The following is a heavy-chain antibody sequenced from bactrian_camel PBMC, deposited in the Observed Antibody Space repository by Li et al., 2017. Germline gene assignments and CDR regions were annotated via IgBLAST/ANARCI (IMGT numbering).Heavy chain of an antibody. Sequence: VQLVESGGGLVQPGGSLGLSCAASGFTFSSAHMSWVRQAPGKGLEWVSTVYGDDREPYYPDPVKGRFTTSRDNAKNVVYLQMNSLKSEDTAAYYCALGSSSQSTMTARGQGTQVTVS. D-gene: IGHD6*01. CDR2: VYGDDREP. CDR1: GFTFSSAH. V-gene: IGHV3S7*01. J-gene: IGHJ4*01.